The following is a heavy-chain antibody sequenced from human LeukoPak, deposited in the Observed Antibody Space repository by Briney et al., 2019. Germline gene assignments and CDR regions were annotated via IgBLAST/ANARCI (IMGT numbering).Heavy chain of an antibody. CDR3: ARAPYSYGYLRYFDY. J-gene: IGHJ4*02. CDR2: IYYSGST. V-gene: IGHV4-31*03. Sequence: KASQTLSLTCTVSGGSISSGGYYWSWIRQHPGKGLEWIGYIYYSGSTYYNPSLKSRVTISVDTSKNQFSLKLSSVTAADTVVYYCARAPYSYGYLRYFDYWGQGTLVTVSS. CDR1: GGSISSGGYY. D-gene: IGHD5-18*01.